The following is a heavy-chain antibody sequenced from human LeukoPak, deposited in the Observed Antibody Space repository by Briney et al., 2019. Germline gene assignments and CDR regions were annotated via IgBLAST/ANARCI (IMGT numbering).Heavy chain of an antibody. Sequence: PGGSLRLSCAASGFTFSGYAMSWVRQAPGKGLEWVSAISGRGGSTYYADSVKGRFTISRDNSKNTLYLQMNSLRAEDTAVYYCALQGDYYGSGSYYAAYYYYGMDVWGQGTTVTVSS. V-gene: IGHV3-23*01. D-gene: IGHD3-10*01. CDR1: GFTFSGYA. J-gene: IGHJ6*02. CDR2: ISGRGGST. CDR3: ALQGDYYGSGSYYAAYYYYGMDV.